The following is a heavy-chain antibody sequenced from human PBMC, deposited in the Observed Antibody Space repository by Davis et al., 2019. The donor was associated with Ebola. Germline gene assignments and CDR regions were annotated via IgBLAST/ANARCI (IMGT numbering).Heavy chain of an antibody. CDR3: AKATTGLGWYYGMDV. CDR1: GFTFDDYT. D-gene: IGHD4-23*01. Sequence: GGSLRLSCAASGFTFDDYTMHWVRQAPGKGLGWASFFSWVGGSTYYADSVKGRFTISRDNSKNSLYLQMNSLRTEDTAFYYCAKATTGLGWYYGMDVWGQGTTVTVSS. V-gene: IGHV3-43*01. CDR2: FSWVGGST. J-gene: IGHJ6*02.